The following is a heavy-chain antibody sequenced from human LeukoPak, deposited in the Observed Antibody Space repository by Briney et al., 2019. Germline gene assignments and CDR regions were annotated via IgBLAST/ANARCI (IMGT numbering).Heavy chain of an antibody. J-gene: IGHJ4*02. CDR1: GFTFSSYE. Sequence: GGSLRLSCAASGFTFSSYEMNWVRQAPGKGLEWVSYISSSGSTIYYADSVKGRFTISRDNAKNSLYLQMNSLRAEDAAVYYCARDGMGAIVDYWGQGTLVTVSS. D-gene: IGHD1-26*01. CDR2: ISSSGSTI. CDR3: ARDGMGAIVDY. V-gene: IGHV3-48*03.